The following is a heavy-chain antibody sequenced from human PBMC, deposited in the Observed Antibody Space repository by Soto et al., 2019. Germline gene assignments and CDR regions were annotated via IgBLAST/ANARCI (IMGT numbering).Heavy chain of an antibody. CDR2: ISGSGGSI. J-gene: IGHJ6*02. CDR3: AKDKWFCSGGNCHYYGLDV. CDR1: GFSCSNYA. V-gene: IGHV3-23*01. Sequence: GGSLRLSCAASGFSCSNYAMSWVRQPPGKGLEWVSGISGSGGSIDYADSVKGRFTISRDNSKNTLYLQMNSLRVEDTAEYYCAKDKWFCSGGNCHYYGLDVWGQGTTVTVSS. D-gene: IGHD2-15*01.